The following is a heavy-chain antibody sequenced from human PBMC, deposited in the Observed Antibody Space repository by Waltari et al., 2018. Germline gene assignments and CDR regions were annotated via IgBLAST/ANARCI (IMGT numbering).Heavy chain of an antibody. Sequence: SSQIGSTYYNPSLKSRVTISVDRSKNQFSLKLSSVTAADTAVYYCARAGGIAAAGLYYYYYYGMDVWGQGTTVTVSS. CDR2: SSQIGST. V-gene: IGHV4-30-2*01. J-gene: IGHJ6*02. D-gene: IGHD6-13*01. CDR3: ARAGGIAAAGLYYYYYYGMDV.